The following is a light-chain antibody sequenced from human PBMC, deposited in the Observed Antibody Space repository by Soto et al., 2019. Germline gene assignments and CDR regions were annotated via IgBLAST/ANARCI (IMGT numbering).Light chain of an antibody. CDR2: GAS. V-gene: IGKV3D-20*02. Sequence: ESVLTQSPGTLSLSPGERATLSCRASQRVSANYLAWYQQKPGQAPRLLIYGASRRATGIPDRFSGSGSGTDFTLTISSLEPEDFAVYYCQQRSNWRTFGQGTKVDIK. CDR3: QQRSNWRT. CDR1: QRVSANY. J-gene: IGKJ1*01.